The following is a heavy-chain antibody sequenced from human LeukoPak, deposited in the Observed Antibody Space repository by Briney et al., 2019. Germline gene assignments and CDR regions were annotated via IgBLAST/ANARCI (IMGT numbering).Heavy chain of an antibody. Sequence: GASLKVSCKASGYTFTNYYMHWVRQAPGPGLEWMGIINPSGGNTKYAQKFQGRVTMTRDMSTSTVYMELSSLRSEDTAVYYCARGVHRRYYDISAYFSDWGQGTLVTVSS. J-gene: IGHJ4*02. CDR3: ARGVHRRYYDISAYFSD. CDR2: INPSGGNT. CDR1: GYTFTNYY. D-gene: IGHD3-22*01. V-gene: IGHV1-46*01.